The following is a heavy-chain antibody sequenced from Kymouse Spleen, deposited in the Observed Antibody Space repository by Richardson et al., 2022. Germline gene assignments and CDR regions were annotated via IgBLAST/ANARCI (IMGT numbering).Heavy chain of an antibody. V-gene: IGHV4-34*01. J-gene: IGHJ4*02. CDR3: ARDSSRDY. CDR2: INHSGST. D-gene: IGHD6-13*01,IGHD6-25*01,IGHD6-6*01. Sequence: QVQLQQWGAGLLKPSETLSLTCAVYGGSFSGYYWSWIRQPPGKGLEWIGEINHSGSTNYNPSLKSRVTISVDTSKNQFSLKLSSVTAADTAVYYCARDSSRDYWGQGTLVTVSS. CDR1: GGSFSGYY.